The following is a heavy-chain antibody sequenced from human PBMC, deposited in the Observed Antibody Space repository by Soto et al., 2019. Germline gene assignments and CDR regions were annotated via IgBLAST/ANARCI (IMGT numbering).Heavy chain of an antibody. Sequence: QIQLVQSGAEVKKPGSSVKVSCKAYGGTFSSYAISWVRQAPGQGLEWMGGIIPIFGTANYAQKFQGRVTITADESTSTASMELISLRSEDTAGYYFARGGRSGTFYYYYGMDVWGQGTTVTVSS. D-gene: IGHD1-26*01. CDR1: GGTFSSYA. V-gene: IGHV1-69*12. CDR2: IIPIFGTA. CDR3: ARGGRSGTFYYYYGMDV. J-gene: IGHJ6*02.